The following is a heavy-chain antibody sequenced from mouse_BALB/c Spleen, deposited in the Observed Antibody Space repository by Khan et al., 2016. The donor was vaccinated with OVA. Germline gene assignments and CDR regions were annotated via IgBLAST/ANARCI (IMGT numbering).Heavy chain of an antibody. Sequence: QVQLQQPGAELVRPGTSVKVSCKASGYAFTNYLIEWVKQRPGQGLEWIGVINPGSGGTNYNEKFKGKATLTADKSSSTDYMQLSSLTSDDSAVYFCARRDYAMDYWGQGTSVTVSS. V-gene: IGHV1-54*01. CDR2: INPGSGGT. CDR3: ARRDYAMDY. CDR1: GYAFTNYL. J-gene: IGHJ4*01.